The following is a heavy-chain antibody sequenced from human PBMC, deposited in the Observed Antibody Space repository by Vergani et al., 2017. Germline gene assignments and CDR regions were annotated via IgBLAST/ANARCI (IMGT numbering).Heavy chain of an antibody. Sequence: QVQLVQSGAEVKKPGASVQVSCKASGYTFTSYDINWVRQATGQGLEWMGWMNPNSGNTGYAQKIQGTVTMTRNTSISTAYMELSSLRPEVTAVYYGARGANLSGDFWSGDAYSYYYYMDVWGKGTTVTVSS. CDR3: ARGANLSGDFWSGDAYSYYYYMDV. J-gene: IGHJ6*03. CDR2: MNPNSGNT. D-gene: IGHD3-3*01. V-gene: IGHV1-8*01. CDR1: GYTFTSYD.